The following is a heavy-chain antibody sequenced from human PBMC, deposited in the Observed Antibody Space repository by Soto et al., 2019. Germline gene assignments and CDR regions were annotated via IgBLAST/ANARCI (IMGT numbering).Heavy chain of an antibody. CDR2: ISGSGSTI. Sequence: GGSLRLSCASSGFTFSSYAVSWVRQAPGKGPEWISSISGSGSTIYYADSVKGRFTISRDNSKNTLYLQMSSLRAEDTAVYYCAKVFYYYDSSGYYYFDYWGQGTLVTVAS. J-gene: IGHJ4*02. CDR1: GFTFSSYA. D-gene: IGHD3-22*01. CDR3: AKVFYYYDSSGYYYFDY. V-gene: IGHV3-23*01.